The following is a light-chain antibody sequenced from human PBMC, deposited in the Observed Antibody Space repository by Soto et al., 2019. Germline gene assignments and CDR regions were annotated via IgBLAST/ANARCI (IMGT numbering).Light chain of an antibody. CDR3: QPSYSTPDT. CDR1: QSISSY. Sequence: DIQMTQSPSSLSASVGDRVTITCRASQSISSYLNWYQQKPVKATKLLIYAASSLQSGVPSRFSGSGSGTAFTLTISSLQPEDFATYYCQPSYSTPDTFGQGTKLEIK. V-gene: IGKV1-39*01. CDR2: AAS. J-gene: IGKJ2*01.